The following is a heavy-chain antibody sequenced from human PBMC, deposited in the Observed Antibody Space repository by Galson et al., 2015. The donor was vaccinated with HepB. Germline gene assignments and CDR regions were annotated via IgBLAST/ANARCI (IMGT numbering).Heavy chain of an antibody. Sequence: SLRLSCAASGFTFINYAMSWVRQAPGKGLEWVSTVSGSSAGTYYADSVKGRFTISRDNSKNTLYLQMNSLRAEDTALYYCAKWRDTYCSTTRCYSSLDYWGQGTLVTVSS. CDR2: VSGSSAGT. CDR3: AKWRDTYCSTTRCYSSLDY. CDR1: GFTFINYA. D-gene: IGHD2-2*01. V-gene: IGHV3-23*01. J-gene: IGHJ4*02.